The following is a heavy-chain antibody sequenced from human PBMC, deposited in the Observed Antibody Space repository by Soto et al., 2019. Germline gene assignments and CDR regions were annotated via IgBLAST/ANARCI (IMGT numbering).Heavy chain of an antibody. CDR2: IWYDGSNK. V-gene: IGHV3-33*01. D-gene: IGHD5-12*01. J-gene: IGHJ5*02. Sequence: GGSLRLSCAASGFTFSSYGMHWVRQAPGKGLEWVAVIWYDGSNKYYADSVKGRFTISRDNSKNTLYLQMNSLRAEDTTVYYCARELTLRGYSGYLPFDPWGQGTLVTVSS. CDR1: GFTFSSYG. CDR3: ARELTLRGYSGYLPFDP.